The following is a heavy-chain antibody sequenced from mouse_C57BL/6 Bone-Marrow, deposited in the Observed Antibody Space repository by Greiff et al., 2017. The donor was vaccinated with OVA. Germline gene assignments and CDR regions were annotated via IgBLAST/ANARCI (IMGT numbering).Heavy chain of an antibody. CDR1: GYTFTSYW. J-gene: IGHJ2*01. CDR3: YYGSSYY. V-gene: IGHV1-50*01. D-gene: IGHD1-1*01. Sequence: QVQLQQPGAELVKPGASVKLSCKASGYTFTSYWMQWVKQRPGQGLEWIGEIDPSDSYTNYNQKFKGKATLTVDTSSSTAYMQLSSLTSEDSAVYYCYYGSSYYWGKGTTLTVSS. CDR2: IDPSDSYT.